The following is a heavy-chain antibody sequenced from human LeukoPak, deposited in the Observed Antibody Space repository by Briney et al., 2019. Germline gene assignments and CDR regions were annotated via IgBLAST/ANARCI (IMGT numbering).Heavy chain of an antibody. CDR2: IYSGGST. CDR3: ARDGRSVHDSGSYLYGMDV. Sequence: GGSLRLSCAASGFTVSSNYMSWVRQAPGKGLEWVSVIYSGGSTYYADSVKGRFTISRDSSKNTLYLQMNSLRAEDTAVYYCARDGRSVHDSGSYLYGMDVWGQGTTVTVSS. D-gene: IGHD3-10*01. V-gene: IGHV3-53*01. CDR1: GFTVSSNY. J-gene: IGHJ6*02.